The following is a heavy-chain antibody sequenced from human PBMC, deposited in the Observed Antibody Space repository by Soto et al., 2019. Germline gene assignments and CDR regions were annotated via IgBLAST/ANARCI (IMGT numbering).Heavy chain of an antibody. D-gene: IGHD3-16*01. Sequence: EVQLVESGGGLVQPGGSLRLSCAASGFTFSDHYMDWVRQAPGKGLEWVGRIKNKANSYITEYAASVKGRFTISRDDSKISLNLQINSLKTEDTAVYYCASVTLGVGTRRFDYGGQGTLVTVSS. CDR3: ASVTLGVGTRRFDY. CDR1: GFTFSDHY. CDR2: IKNKANSYIT. V-gene: IGHV3-72*01. J-gene: IGHJ4*02.